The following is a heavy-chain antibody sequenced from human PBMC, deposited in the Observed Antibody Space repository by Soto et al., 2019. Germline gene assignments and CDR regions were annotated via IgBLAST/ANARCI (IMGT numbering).Heavy chain of an antibody. V-gene: IGHV4-34*01. Sequence: PSGTLTLTCAVYGGSFSGYYWTWIRQPPGTGLEWIGEINHSGSTNYNPSLKSRVTISVDTSKNQFSLKLTSVTAADTAVYYCARDKITGLFDYWGQGNLVTV. CDR1: GGSFSGYY. CDR2: INHSGST. CDR3: ARDKITGLFDY. D-gene: IGHD2-8*02. J-gene: IGHJ4*02.